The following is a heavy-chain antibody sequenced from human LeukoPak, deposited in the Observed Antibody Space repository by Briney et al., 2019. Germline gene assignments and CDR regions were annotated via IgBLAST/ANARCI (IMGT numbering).Heavy chain of an antibody. J-gene: IGHJ5*02. V-gene: IGHV3-33*01. CDR1: GFTFSNNG. D-gene: IGHD1-1*01. CDR2: IWYDGSNK. CDR3: ARGSWNDDYNWFDP. Sequence: GGSLRLSCAASGFTFSNNGMHWVRQAPGKGLEWVAVIWYDGSNKDYADSVKGRFTISRDNSKNTLYLQMNSLRADDTAVYYCARGSWNDDYNWFDPWGQGTLVTVSS.